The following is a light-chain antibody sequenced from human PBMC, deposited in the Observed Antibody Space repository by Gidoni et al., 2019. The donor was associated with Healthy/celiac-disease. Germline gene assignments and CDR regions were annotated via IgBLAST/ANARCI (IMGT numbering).Light chain of an antibody. J-gene: IGLJ2*01. CDR3: QSYDSSLSGSV. CDR2: GHS. Sequence: QSVLTQPPSVSGAPGQRVTISCTGSRSNIGAGYDVHWYQQLPGTAPKLLIYGHSNRPSGVPDRFSGSKSGTSASLAITGLQAEDEADYYCQSYDSSLSGSVFGGGTKLTVL. V-gene: IGLV1-40*01. CDR1: RSNIGAGYD.